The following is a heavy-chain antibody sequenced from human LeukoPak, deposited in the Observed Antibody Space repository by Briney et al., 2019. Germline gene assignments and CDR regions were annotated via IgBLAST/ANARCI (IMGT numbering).Heavy chain of an antibody. CDR1: GYTFTSYA. J-gene: IGHJ6*02. V-gene: IGHV1-8*01. CDR3: ARALTGAAAGLSGYYYYGMDV. Sequence: ASVKVSCKASGYTFTSYAINWVRQATGQGLEWMGWMNANSGNTGYAQKFQGRVTMTSNTSINTAYMELSSLRSEDTAVYYCARALTGAAAGLSGYYYYGMDVWGQGTTVTVSS. D-gene: IGHD6-13*01. CDR2: MNANSGNT.